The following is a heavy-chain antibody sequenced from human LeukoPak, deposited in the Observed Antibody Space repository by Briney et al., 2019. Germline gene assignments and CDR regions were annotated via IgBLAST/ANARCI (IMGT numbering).Heavy chain of an antibody. CDR2: ISGSGVST. D-gene: IGHD3-22*01. Sequence: GGSLRLSCAASGFTFSSYAMSWVRQAPGKGLEWVSSISGSGVSTYYADSVKGRFTISRDNSKNTLYLQMNSLRAEDTAVYYCAKDQEYYYDRSGSYGMDVWGKGTTVTVSS. V-gene: IGHV3-23*01. J-gene: IGHJ6*04. CDR1: GFTFSSYA. CDR3: AKDQEYYYDRSGSYGMDV.